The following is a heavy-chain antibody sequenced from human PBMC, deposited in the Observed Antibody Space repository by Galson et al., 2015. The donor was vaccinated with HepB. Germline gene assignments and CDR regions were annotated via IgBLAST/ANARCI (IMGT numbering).Heavy chain of an antibody. V-gene: IGHV1-18*01. CDR2: ISPYNGNT. Sequence: SVKVSCKASGYTLIRFGISWVRQAPGQGLEWMGWISPYNGNTNYAQKLQGRVTMTTDTSTSTAYMELRSVRSDATAVYYCAGGRDSIVVDYWGQGTLVTGSS. D-gene: IGHD5-24*01. CDR1: GYTLIRFG. CDR3: AGGRDSIVVDY. J-gene: IGHJ4*02.